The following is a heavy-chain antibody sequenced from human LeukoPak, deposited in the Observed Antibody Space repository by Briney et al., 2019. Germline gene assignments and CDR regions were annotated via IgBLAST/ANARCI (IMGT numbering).Heavy chain of an antibody. D-gene: IGHD3-10*01. J-gene: IGHJ3*02. CDR2: IKQDGSEK. CDR1: GFTFSSYW. CDR3: ARSRVSRGDAFDI. V-gene: IGHV3-7*01. Sequence: PGGSLRLSCAGSGFTFSSYWMSWVRQAPGKGLEWVANIKQDGSEKCYVDSVKGRFTISRDNAKNSLYLQMNSLRAEDTAVYYCARSRVSRGDAFDIWGQGTMVTVSS.